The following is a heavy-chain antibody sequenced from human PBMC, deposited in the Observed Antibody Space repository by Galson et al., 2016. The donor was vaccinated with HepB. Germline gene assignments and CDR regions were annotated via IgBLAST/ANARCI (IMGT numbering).Heavy chain of an antibody. CDR2: IHAGDSDT. Sequence: QSGAEVKKPGESLKISCKASGYSFPNYWIAWVRQMPGKGLEWMGIIHAGDSDTRYSPSFQGHVTISVDKSISSAYLWWSGLRASDTAIYFCVRSSTPFFDYWGQGTLVTVSS. CDR3: VRSSTPFFDY. J-gene: IGHJ4*02. CDR1: GYSFPNYW. V-gene: IGHV5-51*01.